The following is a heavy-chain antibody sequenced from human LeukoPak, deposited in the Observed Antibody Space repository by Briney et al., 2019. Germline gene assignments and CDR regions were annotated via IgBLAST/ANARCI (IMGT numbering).Heavy chain of an antibody. V-gene: IGHV4-59*01. D-gene: IGHD1-7*01. Sequence: SETLSLTCTVYGGSISSDYWSWIRQPPGKGLDWIGYIYYSGGTNYNPSLKSRVTISVDTSKKQFSLKLSSVTAADTAVYYCARVGTVLDGGYWGQGILVTVSS. J-gene: IGHJ4*02. CDR2: IYYSGGT. CDR3: ARVGTVLDGGY. CDR1: GGSISSDY.